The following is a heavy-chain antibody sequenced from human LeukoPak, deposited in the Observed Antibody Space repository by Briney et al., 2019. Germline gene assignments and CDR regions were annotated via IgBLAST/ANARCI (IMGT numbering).Heavy chain of an antibody. J-gene: IGHJ4*02. D-gene: IGHD3-10*01. V-gene: IGHV4-28*01. CDR1: GYSITSSSW. CDR2: IYHSGTT. Sequence: SETLSLTCAVSGYSITSSSWWGWIRQPPGQGLEWIGYIYHSGTTYYNPSLQSRVTMSVDTSRNQFSLKLSSVTAVDTAVYYCARKENVYYYFDYWGQGTLVTVSS. CDR3: ARKENVYYYFDY.